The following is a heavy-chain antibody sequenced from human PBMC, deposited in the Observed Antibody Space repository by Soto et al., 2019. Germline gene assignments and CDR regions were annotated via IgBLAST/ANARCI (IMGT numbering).Heavy chain of an antibody. Sequence: SETLSLTCAVSCGSVSGSYYYWAWLRQSPGKGPEWIGSAFHTGFTSYNPSLESRVSVSVDTSKSQFSLKLSAVTASDTAVYYCATSQKGYNWNYFDHWGQGALVTVSS. D-gene: IGHD1-1*01. CDR1: CGSVSGSYYY. CDR2: AFHTGFT. J-gene: IGHJ4*02. CDR3: ATSQKGYNWNYFDH. V-gene: IGHV4-39*01.